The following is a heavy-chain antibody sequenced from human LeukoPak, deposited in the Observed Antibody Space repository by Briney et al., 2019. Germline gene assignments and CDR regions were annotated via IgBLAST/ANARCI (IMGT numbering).Heavy chain of an antibody. Sequence: GGSLRLSCAASGFTVSSNYMSWVRQAPGKGLEWVSVIYSGGSIYYADSVKGRFTISRDNSKNTLYLQMNSLRAEDTAVYYCARSTETHYYDSSGYFGPFDYWGQGTLVTVSS. CDR2: IYSGGSI. D-gene: IGHD3-22*01. CDR1: GFTVSSNY. V-gene: IGHV3-53*01. J-gene: IGHJ4*02. CDR3: ARSTETHYYDSSGYFGPFDY.